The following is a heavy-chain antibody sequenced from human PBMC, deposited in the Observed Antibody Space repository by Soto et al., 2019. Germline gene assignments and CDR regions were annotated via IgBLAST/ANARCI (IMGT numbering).Heavy chain of an antibody. J-gene: IGHJ6*02. Sequence: SVKVSCKASGGTFSSYAISWVRQAPGQGLEWMGGIIPIFGTANYAQKFQGRVTITADESTSTAHMELSSLRSEDTAVYYCVCGAAAGRLGTYYYGMDVWGQGTAVTVSS. V-gene: IGHV1-69*13. CDR3: VCGAAAGRLGTYYYGMDV. D-gene: IGHD6-13*01. CDR1: GGTFSSYA. CDR2: IIPIFGTA.